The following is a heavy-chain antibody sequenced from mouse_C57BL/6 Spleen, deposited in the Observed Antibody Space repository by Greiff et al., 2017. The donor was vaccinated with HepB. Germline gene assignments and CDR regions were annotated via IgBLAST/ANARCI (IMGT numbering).Heavy chain of an antibody. D-gene: IGHD2-4*01. J-gene: IGHJ4*01. Sequence: EVQLKESVAELVRPGASVKLSCTASGFNIKNTYMHWVKQRPEQGLEWIGRIDPANGNTKYAPKFQGKATITADTSSNTAYLQLSSLTSEDTAIYYCARSPYDYDEGYAMDYWGQGTSVTVSS. CDR3: ARSPYDYDEGYAMDY. V-gene: IGHV14-3*01. CDR2: IDPANGNT. CDR1: GFNIKNTY.